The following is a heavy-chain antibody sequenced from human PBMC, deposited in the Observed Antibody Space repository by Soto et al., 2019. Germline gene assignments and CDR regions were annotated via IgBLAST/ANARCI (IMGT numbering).Heavy chain of an antibody. Sequence: EVQLLESGGGLVQPGGSLRLSFAASGFTFTSYALNWVRQAPGKGLEWVSVISGSGDNTYYADSVKGRFTISRDNSKNTLYLQMNSLRAEDTAVYYCAKDLGTDDFWSAYYTYYYMDVWGKGTTVTVSS. CDR2: ISGSGDNT. D-gene: IGHD3-3*01. CDR1: GFTFTSYA. CDR3: AKDLGTDDFWSAYYTYYYMDV. V-gene: IGHV3-23*01. J-gene: IGHJ6*03.